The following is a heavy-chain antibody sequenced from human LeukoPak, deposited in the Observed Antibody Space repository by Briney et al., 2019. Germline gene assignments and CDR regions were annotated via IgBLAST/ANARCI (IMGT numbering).Heavy chain of an antibody. CDR1: GGSISSGGYY. J-gene: IGHJ5*02. V-gene: IGHV4-31*03. CDR2: IYYSGST. Sequence: SQTLSLTCTASGGSISSGGYYWSWLRQHPGKGLEWIGYIYYSGSTYYNPSLKSRVSTSVDTSKNQFSLKLTSVTAADTAVYYCARGDFSLGWFDPWGQGTLVTVSS. CDR3: ARGDFSLGWFDP.